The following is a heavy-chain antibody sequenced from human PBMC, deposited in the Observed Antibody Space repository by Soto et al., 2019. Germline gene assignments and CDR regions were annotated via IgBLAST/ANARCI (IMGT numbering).Heavy chain of an antibody. V-gene: IGHV3-30*18. CDR1: GLTLSSYG. D-gene: IGHD3-10*01. CDR3: AKSNILAGIMVRGVIKDYFDY. CDR2: ISYDGSNK. J-gene: IGHJ4*02. Sequence: GILRLSCEVSGLTLSSYGMDSVRQAPGKGLEGVAVISYDGSNKYYADSVKGRFTISRDNSKNTLYLQMNSLRAEETAVYYCAKSNILAGIMVRGVIKDYFDYWGQGTLVTVS.